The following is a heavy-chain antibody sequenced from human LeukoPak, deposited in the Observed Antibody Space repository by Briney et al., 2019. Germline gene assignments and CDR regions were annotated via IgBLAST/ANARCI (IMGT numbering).Heavy chain of an antibody. V-gene: IGHV3-11*06. CDR3: ARVNPTNSGFYTY. D-gene: IGHD3-22*01. CDR1: GFTFSDYW. J-gene: IGHJ1*01. Sequence: GGSLRLSCAASGFTFSDYWMHWVRQAPEKGLEWLSYIGPSSDNINYADSVKGRFTVSRDNAKNSLYLQMNSLRAEDTAVYYCARVNPTNSGFYTYWGQGTLVTVSS. CDR2: IGPSSDNI.